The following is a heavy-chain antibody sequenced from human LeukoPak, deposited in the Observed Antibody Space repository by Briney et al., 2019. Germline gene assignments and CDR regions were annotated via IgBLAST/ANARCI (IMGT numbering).Heavy chain of an antibody. J-gene: IGHJ3*02. V-gene: IGHV4-34*01. CDR2: IYYSGST. CDR3: ARDLYSSRTNDAFVI. CDR1: GGSFSGYY. D-gene: IGHD6-13*01. Sequence: SETLSLTCAVYGGSFSGYYWGWIRQPPGKGLEWIGSIYYSGSTYYNPSLKSRVAISVVTSKNQFSLKLSSVTAADTAVYYCARDLYSSRTNDAFVIWGLGTMVTVSS.